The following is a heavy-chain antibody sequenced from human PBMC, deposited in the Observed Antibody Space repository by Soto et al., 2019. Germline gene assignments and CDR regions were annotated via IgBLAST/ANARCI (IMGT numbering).Heavy chain of an antibody. J-gene: IGHJ4*02. D-gene: IGHD3-3*01. CDR2: IYHSGST. V-gene: IGHV4-4*02. CDR1: GGSISSSYW. Sequence: SETLSLTCAVSGGSISSSYWWNWVRQPPGKGLEWIGKIYHSGSTNYNPSLKNRVTISVDKSNDQFSLRLSSVTAADTAVYFCVTSLNYDFWRDGGRHYYFDYWGQGTLVTVSS. CDR3: VTSLNYDFWRDGGRHYYFDY.